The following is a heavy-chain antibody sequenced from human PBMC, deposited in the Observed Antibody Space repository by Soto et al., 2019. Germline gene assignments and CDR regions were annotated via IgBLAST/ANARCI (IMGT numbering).Heavy chain of an antibody. CDR3: ARRWGTTFDY. J-gene: IGHJ4*02. Sequence: QVQLQESGPGLVKPSETLSLTCTVSGGSISSYYWSWIRQPPGKGLEWIGYIYYSGSTNYNPSLTSRVTISVDTSKNQCSLQLSSVTAADTAVYYCARRWGTTFDYWGQGTLVTVSS. V-gene: IGHV4-59*08. CDR1: GGSISSYY. D-gene: IGHD3-16*01. CDR2: IYYSGST.